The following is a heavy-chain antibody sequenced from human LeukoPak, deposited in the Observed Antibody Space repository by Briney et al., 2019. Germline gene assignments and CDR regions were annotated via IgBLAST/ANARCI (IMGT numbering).Heavy chain of an antibody. V-gene: IGHV3-23*01. Sequence: GGSLRLSCAASGFTFSSYAMSWVRQAPGKGLEWVSSISDSGGSTYYADSVQGRFAISRDNSKNTLYLQMNSLRVEDTAVYFCARDPNGDYIGTFDMWGRGTMVTVSS. D-gene: IGHD4-17*01. CDR1: GFTFSSYA. CDR2: ISDSGGST. J-gene: IGHJ3*02. CDR3: ARDPNGDYIGTFDM.